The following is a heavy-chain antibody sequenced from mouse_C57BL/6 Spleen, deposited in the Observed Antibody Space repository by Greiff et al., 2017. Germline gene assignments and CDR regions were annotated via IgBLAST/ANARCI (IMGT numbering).Heavy chain of an antibody. V-gene: IGHV1-62-2*01. CDR3: ARHEDWDGGYYFDY. Sequence: VQLMESGAELVKPGASVTLSCKASGYTFTEYTIHWVKQRSVQGLEWIGSFYPGSGSITYNEKFKDKATLTADKSSSTVYMELSRLTSEDSAVYFCARHEDWDGGYYFDYWGQGATLTVSS. CDR2: FYPGSGSI. D-gene: IGHD4-1*01. CDR1: GYTFTEYT. J-gene: IGHJ2*01.